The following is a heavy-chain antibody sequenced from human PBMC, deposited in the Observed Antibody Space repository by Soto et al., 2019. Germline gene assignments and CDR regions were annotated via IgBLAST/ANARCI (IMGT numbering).Heavy chain of an antibody. CDR3: ARQNPYSSGSYYFDF. Sequence: SETLSLTCTGSDGSISSGAYYWSWIRQHPGKGLEWIGYIYYNGSPYYNPSLGGRVTISVDPSNSQFSLELRAVTAADTAVYYCARQNPYSSGSYYFDFWGPGTLVTVSS. CDR1: DGSISSGAYY. CDR2: IYYNGSP. D-gene: IGHD6-19*01. V-gene: IGHV4-31*03. J-gene: IGHJ4*02.